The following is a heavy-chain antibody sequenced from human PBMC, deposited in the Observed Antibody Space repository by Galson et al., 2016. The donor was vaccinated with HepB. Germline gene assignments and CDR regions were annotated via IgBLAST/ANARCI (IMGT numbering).Heavy chain of an antibody. Sequence: SLRLSCAASGFTFNCYMSWVRQAPGKGLEWISYISTTSSYALYADSVKGRFTISRDNARNSLYLQMNSLRADDTAVYYCARGRRGAISDFFDSWGQGTLVTVSS. CDR1: GFTFNCY. D-gene: IGHD3-10*01. CDR2: ISTTSSYA. V-gene: IGHV3-11*05. CDR3: ARGRRGAISDFFDS. J-gene: IGHJ4*02.